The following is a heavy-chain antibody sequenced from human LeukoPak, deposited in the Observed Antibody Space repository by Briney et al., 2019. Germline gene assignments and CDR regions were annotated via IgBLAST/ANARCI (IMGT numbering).Heavy chain of an antibody. Sequence: PGGSLRLSCAASGFTFSSYAMSWVRQAPGKGLEWVSAISGSGGSTYYADSVKGRFTISRDNSKNTLYLQMNSLRAEDTAVYYCAPRVGQWLVEGFDYWGQGTLVTVSS. V-gene: IGHV3-23*01. CDR3: APRVGQWLVEGFDY. D-gene: IGHD6-19*01. CDR1: GFTFSSYA. CDR2: ISGSGGST. J-gene: IGHJ4*02.